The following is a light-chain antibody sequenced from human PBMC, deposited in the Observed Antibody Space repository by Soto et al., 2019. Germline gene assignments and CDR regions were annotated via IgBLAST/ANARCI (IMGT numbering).Light chain of an antibody. Sequence: QSVLTQSPSASASLGASVKVSCTLSSGHSSYTIAWHQQQPEKGPRYLMKLNSDGSHSKGDRIPDRFSGSSSGDERYLTISSLQSEDEADYYCQTWGTGIQVFGGGTQLTVL. V-gene: IGLV4-69*01. CDR2: LNSDGSH. J-gene: IGLJ2*01. CDR3: QTWGTGIQV. CDR1: SGHSSYT.